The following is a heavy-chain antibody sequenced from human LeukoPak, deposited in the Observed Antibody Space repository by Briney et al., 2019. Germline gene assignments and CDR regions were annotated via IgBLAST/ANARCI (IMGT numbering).Heavy chain of an antibody. CDR2: MNPNSGNT. D-gene: IGHD3-10*01. CDR3: ARDYYGGHNLYNFDF. V-gene: IGHV1-8*01. J-gene: IGHJ4*02. CDR1: GYTFTSYD. Sequence: ASVKVSCKASGYTFTSYDINWVRQATGQGLEWMGWMNPNSGNTGYAQKFQGRVTMTRNTSISTAYMELSSLRSDDTAVYYCARDYYGGHNLYNFDFWGQGTRVIVSS.